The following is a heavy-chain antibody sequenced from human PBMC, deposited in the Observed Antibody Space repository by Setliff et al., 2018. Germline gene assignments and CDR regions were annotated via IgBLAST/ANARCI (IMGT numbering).Heavy chain of an antibody. D-gene: IGHD2-15*01. V-gene: IGHV1-69*06. CDR1: GGMSGTYS. J-gene: IGHJ4*02. Sequence: SVKVSCKASGGMSGTYSISWVRQAPGQGLEWIGAIIPIFGTPNYAQNFQDRVTITADISTTTVFMEMSSLRSDDTAVYYCARDGAYCSGGSCYSFDLWGQGTRVTVSS. CDR3: ARDGAYCSGGSCYSFDL. CDR2: IIPIFGTP.